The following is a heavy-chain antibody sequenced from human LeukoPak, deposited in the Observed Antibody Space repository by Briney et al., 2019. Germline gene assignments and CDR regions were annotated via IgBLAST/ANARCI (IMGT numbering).Heavy chain of an antibody. CDR2: IIPIFGTA. CDR3: ARECEMATIRGAFDI. Sequence: ASVKVSCKASGGTFSSYAISWVRQAPGQGLEWMGGIIPIFGTANYAQKFQGRVTITADESTSTAYMELSSLRSEDTAVYYCARECEMATIRGAFDIWGQGTMVTVSS. D-gene: IGHD5-24*01. V-gene: IGHV1-69*13. CDR1: GGTFSSYA. J-gene: IGHJ3*02.